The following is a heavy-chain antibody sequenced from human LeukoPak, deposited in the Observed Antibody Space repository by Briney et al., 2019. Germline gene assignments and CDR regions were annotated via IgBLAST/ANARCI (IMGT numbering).Heavy chain of an antibody. J-gene: IGHJ6*02. Sequence: SETLSLTCTVSGGSISTYYWTWIRQPPGKGLEWIGYIYYSGGANHNPSFQGRVTISVDSSKNQFSLKLSSVTAADTAVYYCARGYSSGSSEVGWLHYYYYYGMDVWGQGTTVTVSS. V-gene: IGHV4-59*12. CDR1: GGSISTYY. D-gene: IGHD6-19*01. CDR2: IYYSGGA. CDR3: ARGYSSGSSEVGWLHYYYYYGMDV.